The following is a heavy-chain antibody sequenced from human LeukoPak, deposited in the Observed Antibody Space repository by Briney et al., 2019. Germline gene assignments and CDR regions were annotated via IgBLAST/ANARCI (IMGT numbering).Heavy chain of an antibody. J-gene: IGHJ4*02. CDR3: ARATRIYSSGWYYSFDY. D-gene: IGHD6-19*01. CDR1: GFTFSTYW. CDR2: INVDGSGA. V-gene: IGHV3-74*01. Sequence: GGSLRLSCAASGFTFSTYWMQWVRQAPGKGLVWVSHINVDGSGATYADSVKGRFTISRDNAKNTLYLHMNSLRAEDTAVYYCARATRIYSSGWYYSFDYWGQGTLVTVSS.